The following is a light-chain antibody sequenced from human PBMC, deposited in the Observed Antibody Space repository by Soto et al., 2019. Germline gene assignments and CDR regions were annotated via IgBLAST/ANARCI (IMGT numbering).Light chain of an antibody. V-gene: IGKV3-11*01. CDR1: QSVGSY. J-gene: IGKJ1*01. Sequence: IVLTQSPATLSLSPGERATLSCRASQSVGSYLAWYQQKPGQAPRRLIYDASSRATGIPARFSGSGSGTDFTLTISSLEPEDFAVYYCQQRSNWPVTFGQGTKV. CDR3: QQRSNWPVT. CDR2: DAS.